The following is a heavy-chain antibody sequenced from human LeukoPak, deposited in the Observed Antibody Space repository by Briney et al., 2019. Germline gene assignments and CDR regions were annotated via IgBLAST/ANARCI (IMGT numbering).Heavy chain of an antibody. Sequence: GGSLRLSCAASGFTFSDYYMSWIRQAPGKGLEWVSYISSSGSTILYADSVKGRFTISRDNAKNSLYLQMNSLRAEDTAVYYCARDFDYYDDSGYQTYYFDYWGQGTLVTVSS. CDR2: ISSSGSTI. V-gene: IGHV3-11*01. D-gene: IGHD3-22*01. CDR1: GFTFSDYY. CDR3: ARDFDYYDDSGYQTYYFDY. J-gene: IGHJ4*02.